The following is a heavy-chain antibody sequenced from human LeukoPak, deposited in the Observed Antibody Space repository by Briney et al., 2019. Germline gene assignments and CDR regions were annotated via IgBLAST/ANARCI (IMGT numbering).Heavy chain of an antibody. J-gene: IGHJ4*02. CDR2: IIPIFGTA. V-gene: IGHV1-69*05. CDR3: ARGPTKQDSSLTYYFDY. D-gene: IGHD6-13*01. Sequence: ASVKVSCKASGGTFSSYAISWVRQAPGQGLERMGGIIPIFGTANYAQKFQGRVTITTDESTSTAYMELSSLRSEDTAVYYCARGPTKQDSSLTYYFDYWGQGTLVTVSS. CDR1: GGTFSSYA.